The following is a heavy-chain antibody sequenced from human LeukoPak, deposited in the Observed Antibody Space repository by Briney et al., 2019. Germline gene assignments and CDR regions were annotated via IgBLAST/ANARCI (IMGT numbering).Heavy chain of an antibody. Sequence: GGSLRLSCVASGXTFSNYWMSWVRQAPGKGLEWVANIKQDGSEKHYVDSVKGRFTISRDNAENSLYLQMNSLRAEDTAVYYCARVVGLGTSYRNGFDPWGQGTLVTGSS. V-gene: IGHV3-7*05. D-gene: IGHD1-14*01. CDR2: IKQDGSEK. CDR3: ARVVGLGTSYRNGFDP. J-gene: IGHJ5*02. CDR1: GXTFSNYW.